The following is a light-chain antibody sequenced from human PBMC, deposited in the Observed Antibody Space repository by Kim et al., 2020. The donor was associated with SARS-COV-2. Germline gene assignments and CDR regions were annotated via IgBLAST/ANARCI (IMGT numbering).Light chain of an antibody. CDR1: SLRSYY. CDR2: GKN. Sequence: SSSLPPSPSLSVALGQTVRITCQGDSLRSYYATWYQQKPGQAPIVVIYGKNNRPSGIPDRFSGSSSGDTASLTITGTQAGDEADYYCNSRGSNDNVLFGGETELTVL. CDR3: NSRGSNDNVL. V-gene: IGLV3-19*01. J-gene: IGLJ2*01.